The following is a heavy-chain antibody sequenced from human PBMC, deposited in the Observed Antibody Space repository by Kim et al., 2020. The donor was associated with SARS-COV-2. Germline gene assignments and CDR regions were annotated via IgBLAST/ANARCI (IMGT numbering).Heavy chain of an antibody. Sequence: GGSLRLSCAASGFTFSSYGMHWVRQAPGKGLEWVAVISYDGSNKYYADSVKGRFTISRDNYKNTLYLQMNSLRAEDTAVYYCAKDFVVVPAAILYYGMDVWGQGTTVTVSS. CDR3: AKDFVVVPAAILYYGMDV. D-gene: IGHD2-2*01. J-gene: IGHJ6*02. V-gene: IGHV3-30*18. CDR2: ISYDGSNK. CDR1: GFTFSSYG.